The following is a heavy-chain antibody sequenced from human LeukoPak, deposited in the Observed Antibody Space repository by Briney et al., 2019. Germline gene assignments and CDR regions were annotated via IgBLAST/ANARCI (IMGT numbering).Heavy chain of an antibody. Sequence: PGGSLRLSCAASGSTFSSHTMNWLRQAPGKGLEWISYISNTGSVIYYADSVKGRFTISRDNARNSLYLRMNSLRAEDTAVYYCARNLPAADYWGQGTLVTVSS. J-gene: IGHJ4*02. CDR3: ARNLPAADY. V-gene: IGHV3-48*04. D-gene: IGHD2-2*01. CDR2: ISNTGSVI. CDR1: GSTFSSHT.